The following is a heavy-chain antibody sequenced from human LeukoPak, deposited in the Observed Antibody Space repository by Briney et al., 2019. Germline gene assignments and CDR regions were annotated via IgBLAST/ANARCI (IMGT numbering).Heavy chain of an antibody. CDR3: AKATFTGTARN. D-gene: IGHD2/OR15-2a*01. Sequence: GGSLRLSCAASGFTFINYGMHWVRQAPGKGLEWVAVISYDGSNKYYADSVKGRFTISRDNSKNTLYLQMNSLRAEDTAVYYCAKATFTGTARNWGQGTMVTVSS. J-gene: IGHJ3*01. CDR2: ISYDGSNK. CDR1: GFTFINYG. V-gene: IGHV3-30*18.